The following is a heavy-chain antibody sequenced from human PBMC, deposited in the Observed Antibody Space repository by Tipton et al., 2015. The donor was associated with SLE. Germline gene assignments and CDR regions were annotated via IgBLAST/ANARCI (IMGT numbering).Heavy chain of an antibody. D-gene: IGHD3-22*01. CDR3: TRVGVQGHYYDSSGYYRGIYFDY. CDR2: IRSKAYGGTT. J-gene: IGHJ4*02. Sequence: SLRLSCTASGFTFGDYAMSWVRQAPGKGLEWVGFIRSKAYGGTTEYAASVKGRFTISRDDSKSIAYLQMNSLKTEDTAVYYCTRVGVQGHYYDSSGYYRGIYFDYWGQGTLVTVSS. CDR1: GFTFGDYA. V-gene: IGHV3-49*04.